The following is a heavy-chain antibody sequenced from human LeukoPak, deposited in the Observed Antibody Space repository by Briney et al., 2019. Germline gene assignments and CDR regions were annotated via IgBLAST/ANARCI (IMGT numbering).Heavy chain of an antibody. CDR2: IYYSGST. Sequence: PSETLSLTCTVSGGSISSSSYYWGWIRQPPGKGLEWIGSIYYSGSTYYNPSLKSRVTISVDTSKNQLSLKLSSVTAADTAVYYCARGGGLRFLEWHRKDYYYYMDVWGKGTTVTVSS. D-gene: IGHD3-3*01. CDR3: ARGGGLRFLEWHRKDYYYYMDV. J-gene: IGHJ6*03. V-gene: IGHV4-39*07. CDR1: GGSISSSSYY.